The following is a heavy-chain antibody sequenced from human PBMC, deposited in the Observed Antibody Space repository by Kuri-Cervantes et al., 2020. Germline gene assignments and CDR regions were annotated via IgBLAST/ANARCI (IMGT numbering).Heavy chain of an antibody. CDR2: INTNTGNP. CDR1: GYTFTGYY. V-gene: IGHV7-4-1*02. D-gene: IGHD1-1*01. CDR3: ARDHDWNDELGAFDI. Sequence: ASVKVSCKASGYTFTGYYMHWVRQAPGQGLEWMGWINTNTGNPTYAQGFTGRFVFSLDTSVSTAYLQISSLKAEDTAVYYCARDHDWNDELGAFDIWGQGTMVTVSS. J-gene: IGHJ3*02.